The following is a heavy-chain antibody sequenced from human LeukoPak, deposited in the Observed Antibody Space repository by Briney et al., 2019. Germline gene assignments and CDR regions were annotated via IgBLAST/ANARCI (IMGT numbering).Heavy chain of an antibody. CDR1: GGSFSGYY. Sequence: KTSETLSLTCAVYGGSFSGYYWSWIRQPPGKGLEWIGEINHSGSTNCNPSLKSRVTISVDTSKNQFSLKLSSVTAADTAVYYCAREGPYSSSWYGSRWGQGTLVTVSS. J-gene: IGHJ4*02. V-gene: IGHV4-34*01. D-gene: IGHD6-13*01. CDR3: AREGPYSSSWYGSR. CDR2: INHSGST.